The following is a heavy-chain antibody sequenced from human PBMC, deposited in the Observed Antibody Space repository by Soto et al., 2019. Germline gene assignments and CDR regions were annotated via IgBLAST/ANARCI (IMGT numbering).Heavy chain of an antibody. CDR2: ISRSGSS. CDR1: GGSIFSDD. Sequence: SETLSLTCTVSGGSIFSDDWTWIRQPPGKGLEWIGYISRSGSSSYAPSLKGRVTFSTDTSKNQVSLKMTYVTVADTAVYYCARGYWFDPWGPGTLVTVS. J-gene: IGHJ5*02. V-gene: IGHV4-59*01. CDR3: ARGYWFDP.